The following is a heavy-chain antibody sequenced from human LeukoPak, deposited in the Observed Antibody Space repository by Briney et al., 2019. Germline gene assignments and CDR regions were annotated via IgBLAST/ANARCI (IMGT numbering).Heavy chain of an antibody. CDR1: GGSISSTNW. J-gene: IGHJ4*02. V-gene: IGHV4-4*02. CDR3: AREEALGSGSFDY. D-gene: IGHD1-26*01. Sequence: PSETLSLTCAVYGGSISSTNWWSWVRQPPGKGLEWIGYIYYSGSTSYNPSLKSRVTISVDTSKNQFSLKLSSVTAADTAVYYCAREEALGSGSFDYWGQGTLVTVSS. CDR2: IYYSGST.